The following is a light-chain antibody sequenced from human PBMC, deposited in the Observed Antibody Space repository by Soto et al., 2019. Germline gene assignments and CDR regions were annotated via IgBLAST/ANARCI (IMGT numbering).Light chain of an antibody. CDR1: QSVRNY. V-gene: IGKV3-11*01. Sequence: EIVLTHSPATLSLSPGARATLSCLTSQSVRNYLAWYQQIPGQAPRLLIYDTSNRATGTPARFSGGGSGTDFTLTISSLEPEDFAVYYCQQHSNWPITFGQGTRLEI. J-gene: IGKJ5*01. CDR3: QQHSNWPIT. CDR2: DTS.